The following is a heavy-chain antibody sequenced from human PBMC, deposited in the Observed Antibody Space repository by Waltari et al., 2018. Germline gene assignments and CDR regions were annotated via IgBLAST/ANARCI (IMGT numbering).Heavy chain of an antibody. Sequence: EVQLVESGGGVVKPGGSLRPSCAASGFTFSSCNMTWVRQAPGKGLGWVSIISYSSSYIYYADSVKGRVTVSRDNAKNSLYLQMNSLRAEDTAVYYCARDHEYGGKADYWGQGTLVTVSS. CDR3: ARDHEYGGKADY. V-gene: IGHV3-21*01. D-gene: IGHD4-17*01. J-gene: IGHJ4*02. CDR2: ISYSSSYI. CDR1: GFTFSSCN.